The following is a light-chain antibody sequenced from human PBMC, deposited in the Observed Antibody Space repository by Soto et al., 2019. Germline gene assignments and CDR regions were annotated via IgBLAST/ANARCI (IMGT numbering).Light chain of an antibody. V-gene: IGKV1-5*03. Sequence: IQMTHSPSSLSASVGACVTITCRASQTINSWLAWYQQKPGKAPKLLIYKASTLKSGVPSRFSGSGSGTEFTLTISSLQPDDFATYYCQHYSSYSEAFGQGTKVDI. CDR1: QTINSW. CDR3: QHYSSYSEA. CDR2: KAS. J-gene: IGKJ1*01.